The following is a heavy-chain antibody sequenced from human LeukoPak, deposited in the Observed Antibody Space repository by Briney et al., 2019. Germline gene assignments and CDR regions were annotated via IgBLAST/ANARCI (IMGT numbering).Heavy chain of an antibody. J-gene: IGHJ4*02. CDR1: GGSFSGYY. V-gene: IGHV4-34*01. Sequence: SETLSLTCAVSGGSFSGYYWSWIRQPPGKGLEWIGEISHSGSTNYSPSLKSRVTISVDTSKNQFSLNLSSVTAADTAVYYCARLRGYYYDYWGQGTQVTVSS. CDR3: ARLRGYYYDY. CDR2: ISHSGST. D-gene: IGHD5-12*01.